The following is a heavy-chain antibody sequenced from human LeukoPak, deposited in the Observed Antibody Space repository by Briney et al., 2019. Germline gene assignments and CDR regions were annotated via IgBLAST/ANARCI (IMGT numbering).Heavy chain of an antibody. CDR2: MNPNSGNT. CDR3: ARGPPYDFWSARGYSYYYMDV. CDR1: GYTFTNYD. J-gene: IGHJ6*03. D-gene: IGHD3-3*01. Sequence: GASVKVSSKASGYTFTNYDINWVRQATGQGLEWMGWMNPNSGNTGYAQKFQGRVTMTRDTSISTAYMELSSLRSEDTAVYYCARGPPYDFWSARGYSYYYMDVWGKGTTVTVSS. V-gene: IGHV1-8*01.